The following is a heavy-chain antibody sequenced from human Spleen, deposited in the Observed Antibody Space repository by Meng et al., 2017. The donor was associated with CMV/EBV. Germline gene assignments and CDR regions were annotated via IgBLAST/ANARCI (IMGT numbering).Heavy chain of an antibody. D-gene: IGHD3-10*01. J-gene: IGHJ4*02. Sequence: CCAASVFTFNDYAMHWVRQAPGKGLEWVTFLSYDGNYKYYADSVKGRFTISRDNSKNTLYLQMNSLRAEDTAVYYCARSGSGSYFDYWGRGTLVTVSS. CDR3: ARSGSGSYFDY. CDR2: LSYDGNYK. CDR1: VFTFNDYA. V-gene: IGHV3-30-3*01.